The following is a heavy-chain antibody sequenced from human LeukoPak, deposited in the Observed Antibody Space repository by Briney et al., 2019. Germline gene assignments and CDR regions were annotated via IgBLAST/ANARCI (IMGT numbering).Heavy chain of an antibody. D-gene: IGHD6-13*01. Sequence: PSETLSLTCTVSGGSISSNNYYWGWIRQPPGKGLEWIGNIYYSGSTYYNPSLKSRVTISLDTSKNQFSLKLSSVTAADTAVYYCARTTEAHSWRTRYYDYYMDVWGKGTTVTVSS. CDR1: GGSISSNNYY. CDR3: ARTTEAHSWRTRYYDYYMDV. V-gene: IGHV4-39*07. CDR2: IYYSGST. J-gene: IGHJ6*03.